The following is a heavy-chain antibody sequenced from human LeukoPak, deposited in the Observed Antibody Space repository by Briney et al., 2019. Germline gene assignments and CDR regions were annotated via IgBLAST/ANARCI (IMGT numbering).Heavy chain of an antibody. J-gene: IGHJ5*02. CDR1: GGSISSNS. Sequence: SETLSLTCNVSGGSISSNSWSWIRQPAGKGLEWIGRISISGTTNYNPSFKSRVTMSVDSSKNQFSLEFNSAIAADTAVYYCARALYGSGYTISDWFDPWGQGTLVTVSS. CDR2: ISISGTT. V-gene: IGHV4-4*07. CDR3: ARALYGSGYTISDWFDP. D-gene: IGHD3-10*01.